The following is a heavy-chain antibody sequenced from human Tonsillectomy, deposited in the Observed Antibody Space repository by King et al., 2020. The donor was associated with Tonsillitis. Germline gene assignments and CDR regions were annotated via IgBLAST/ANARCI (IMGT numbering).Heavy chain of an antibody. J-gene: IGHJ4*02. CDR2: IYTSGST. V-gene: IGHV4-4*07. CDR3: ARDNDY. CDR1: GGSISNYY. Sequence: QLQESGPGLVKPSETLSLTCTVSGGSISNYYWTWIRQPAGKGLEWIGHIYTSGSTNYNPSLKSRLTMSVDTSKNQFSMQLTSVTAADTAVYYCARDNDYWGQGTLVTVSS.